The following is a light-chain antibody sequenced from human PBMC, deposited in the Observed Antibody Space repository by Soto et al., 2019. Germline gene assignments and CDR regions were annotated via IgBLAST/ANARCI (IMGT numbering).Light chain of an antibody. Sequence: DIQMTQSPSSLSASVGDRVTITCQASQDVNHFLNWYQQKPGKAPKLLIYDASNLQTGVPSRFTGSGSGTDFTITISSLQPEDIAKYYCQQYDDLPLTFGPGTKVDIK. CDR2: DAS. J-gene: IGKJ3*01. V-gene: IGKV1-33*01. CDR3: QQYDDLPLT. CDR1: QDVNHF.